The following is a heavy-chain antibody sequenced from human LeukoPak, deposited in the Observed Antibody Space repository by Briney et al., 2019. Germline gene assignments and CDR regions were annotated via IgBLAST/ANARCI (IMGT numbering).Heavy chain of an antibody. Sequence: GGSLRLSCAASGFTFSSNYMSWVRQAPGKGLEWVSVIYSGGSTYYADSVKGRFTISRDNSKNTLYLQMNSLRAEDTAVYYCARAPLKGVTFPFDYWGQGTLVTVSS. CDR1: GFTFSSNY. D-gene: IGHD2-21*02. J-gene: IGHJ4*02. CDR2: IYSGGST. CDR3: ARAPLKGVTFPFDY. V-gene: IGHV3-53*01.